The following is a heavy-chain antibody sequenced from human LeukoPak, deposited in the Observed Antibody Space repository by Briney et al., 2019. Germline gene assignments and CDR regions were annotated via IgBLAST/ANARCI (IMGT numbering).Heavy chain of an antibody. CDR3: ARLMTTVAT. CDR1: GGPIFSSPFY. D-gene: IGHD4-11*01. Sequence: PSETLSLTCTVSGGPIFSSPFYWGWIRQPPGKELEWIASVYYNGITYYNLSLKSRVTISVDTSKNQFALKVTSVTAADTAIYYCARLMTTVATWGQGTLVTVSS. V-gene: IGHV4-39*01. CDR2: VYYNGIT. J-gene: IGHJ4*02.